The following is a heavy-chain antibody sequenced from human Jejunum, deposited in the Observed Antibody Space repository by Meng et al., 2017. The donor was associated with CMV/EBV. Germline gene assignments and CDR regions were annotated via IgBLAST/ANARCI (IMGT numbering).Heavy chain of an antibody. CDR1: SISNLNR. CDR2: KSPTGSS. V-gene: IGHV4-4*02. D-gene: IGHD2-2*02. CDR3: VRGRCTRTSCYKGAFDF. Sequence: SISNLNRWSWVRQSPGQGLEWLGEKSPTGSSNYNPSLKSRITISVDRSKNQFSLKLTSVTAADTAVYYCVRGRCTRTSCYKGAFDFWSQGTLVTVSS. J-gene: IGHJ4*02.